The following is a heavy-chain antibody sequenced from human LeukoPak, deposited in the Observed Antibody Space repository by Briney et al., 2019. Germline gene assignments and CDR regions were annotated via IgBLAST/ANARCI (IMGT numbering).Heavy chain of an antibody. CDR3: ASARIAAAGTTPRVAAFDI. CDR1: GGSISNHY. V-gene: IGHV4-59*11. D-gene: IGHD6-13*01. J-gene: IGHJ3*02. Sequence: SETLSLTCTVSGGSISNHYWSWIRQPPGKGLEWIGNIYYSGSTDYNPSLKSRVTMSVDTSKKQFSLTLTSVTAADTAVYYCASARIAAAGTTPRVAAFDIWGQGTMVTVSS. CDR2: IYYSGST.